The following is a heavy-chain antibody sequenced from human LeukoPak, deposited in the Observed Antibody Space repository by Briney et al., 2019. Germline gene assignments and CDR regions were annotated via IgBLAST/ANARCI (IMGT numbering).Heavy chain of an antibody. CDR2: IYYSGST. CDR1: GGSISSYY. Sequence: PSETLSLTCTVSGGSISSYYWSWIRQPPGKGLEWIGYIYYSGSTNYNPSLKSRVTISVDTSKNQFSLKLSSVTAADTAVYYCARQIGLPTTYYYYYYGMDVRGQGTTVTVSS. J-gene: IGHJ6*02. V-gene: IGHV4-59*08. CDR3: ARQIGLPTTYYYYYYGMDV. D-gene: IGHD5-12*01.